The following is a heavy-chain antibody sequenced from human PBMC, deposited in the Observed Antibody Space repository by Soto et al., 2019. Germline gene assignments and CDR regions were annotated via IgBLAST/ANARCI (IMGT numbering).Heavy chain of an antibody. CDR3: ARADMIFLGAPDY. J-gene: IGHJ4*02. CDR2: IYYSGST. D-gene: IGHD3-16*01. V-gene: IGHV4-31*03. Sequence: SETLSLTCTVSGGSISSGGYSWTWIRQHPGKGLEWIGYIYYSGSTYYKPSLKSRVTISVDTSKNQFSLKLSSVTAADTAVYYCARADMIFLGAPDYWGQGTLVTVSS. CDR1: GGSISSGGYS.